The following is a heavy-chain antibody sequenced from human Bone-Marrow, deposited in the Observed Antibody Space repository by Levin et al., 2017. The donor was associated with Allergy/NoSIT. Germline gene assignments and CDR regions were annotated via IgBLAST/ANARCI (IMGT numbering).Heavy chain of an antibody. CDR3: ARAIPSGGNSYYYYYMDV. Sequence: SETLSLTCTVSGGSISTYYWSWIRQPPEKRLEWIGYIYYSGSTKYNPSLKSRVTLFVDTSKNLFSLKLSSVTAADSAVYFCARAIPSGGNSYYYYYMDVWGKGTTVSVSS. CDR2: IYYSGST. J-gene: IGHJ6*03. CDR1: GGSISTYY. D-gene: IGHD4-23*01. V-gene: IGHV4-59*01.